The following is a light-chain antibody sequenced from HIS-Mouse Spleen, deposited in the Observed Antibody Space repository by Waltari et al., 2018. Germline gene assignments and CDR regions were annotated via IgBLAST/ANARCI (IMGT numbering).Light chain of an antibody. CDR2: EDS. J-gene: IGLJ2*01. CDR1: ALPKKY. Sequence: SYELTQPPSVSVSPGQTARITCSGDALPKKYAYWYQQKSGPAPVLVIYEDSKRPPGVPGRCSGSSSGTMATLTISGAQVEDEADYYCYSTDSSGNHRVFGGGTKLTVL. CDR3: YSTDSSGNHRV. V-gene: IGLV3-10*01.